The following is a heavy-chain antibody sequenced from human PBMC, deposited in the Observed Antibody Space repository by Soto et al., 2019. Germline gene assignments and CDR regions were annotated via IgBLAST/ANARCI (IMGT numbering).Heavy chain of an antibody. Sequence: QVHLVQSGAEVKKPGASVKVSCKASGYTFSNYDINWVRQATGQGLEWMGWMNPNSDHTGYAQKFQGRVTMTRNTSISTAYMDLNSLRDEDTAVYYCARVVQFRESCSSISCDYYYYAMDVWGQGTRVTVSS. J-gene: IGHJ6*02. CDR1: GYTFSNYD. CDR3: ARVVQFRESCSSISCDYYYYAMDV. CDR2: MNPNSDHT. V-gene: IGHV1-8*01. D-gene: IGHD2-2*01.